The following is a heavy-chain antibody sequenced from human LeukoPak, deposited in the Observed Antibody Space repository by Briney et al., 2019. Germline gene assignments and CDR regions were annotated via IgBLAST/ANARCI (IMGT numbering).Heavy chain of an antibody. CDR1: GYTFTNYG. CDR3: ARDADRLTPVVYFDY. D-gene: IGHD4-23*01. V-gene: IGHV1-18*01. Sequence: ASVKVSCKTSGYTFTNYGISWVRQAPGQGLEWMGWISGYNGNTNYAQKLQGRITMTTATSTSTAYMELRSLRSDGTAVYYCARDADRLTPVVYFDYWGRGTLVTVSS. CDR2: ISGYNGNT. J-gene: IGHJ4*02.